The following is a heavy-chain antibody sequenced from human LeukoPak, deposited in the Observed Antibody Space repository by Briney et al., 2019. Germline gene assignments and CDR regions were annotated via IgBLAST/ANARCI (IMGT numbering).Heavy chain of an antibody. CDR1: GYTFTGYY. J-gene: IGHJ4*02. V-gene: IGHV1-2*02. CDR3: ARGRGYDYVWGSYRYTPDLDY. Sequence: GASVKVSCKASGYTFTGYYMHWVRQAPGQGLEWMGWINPNSGGTNYAQKFQGRVTMTRDTSTSTAYMELSRLRSDDTAVYYCARGRGYDYVWGSYRYTPDLDYWGQGTLVTVSS. CDR2: INPNSGGT. D-gene: IGHD3-16*02.